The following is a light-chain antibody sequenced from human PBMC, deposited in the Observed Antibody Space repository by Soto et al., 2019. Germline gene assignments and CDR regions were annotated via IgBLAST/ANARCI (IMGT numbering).Light chain of an antibody. CDR3: ISYTDRQSYV. CDR1: SSDIGSYNH. CDR2: AVT. V-gene: IGLV2-14*03. J-gene: IGLJ1*01. Sequence: QSALTQPASVSGSPGQSITISCSGTSSDIGSYNHVAWYQQFPGKSPKLMIYAVTDRPPGVSDRFSDSKSGITSSLTIAGLQDDDEANYYCISYTDRQSYVFGTGTKLTVL.